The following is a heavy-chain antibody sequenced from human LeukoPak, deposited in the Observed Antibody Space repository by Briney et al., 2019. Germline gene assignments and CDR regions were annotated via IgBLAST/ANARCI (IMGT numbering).Heavy chain of an antibody. CDR2: ISYDGSNK. CDR3: ALQHRLSNY. V-gene: IGHV3-30*03. D-gene: IGHD3-16*02. Sequence: GGSLRLSCAASGFTFSSCGMHWVRQAPGKGLEWVAVISYDGSNKYYADSVKGRFTISRDNSKNTLYLQMNSLRAEDTAVYYCALQHRLSNYWGQGTLVTVSS. CDR1: GFTFSSCG. J-gene: IGHJ4*02.